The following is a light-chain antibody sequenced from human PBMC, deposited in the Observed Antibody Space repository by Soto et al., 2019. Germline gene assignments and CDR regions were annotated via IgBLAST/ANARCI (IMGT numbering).Light chain of an antibody. CDR3: QQYNSNPLT. CDR1: QSFSSW. CDR2: KTS. J-gene: IGKJ4*01. V-gene: IGKV1-5*03. Sequence: DIQMTQSPSTLSASVGDRVTITCRASQSFSSWLAWYQQKPGKAPKLLIYKTSTLESGVPSRFSGSGSGTEFTLTISSLQPDDFATYYCQQYNSNPLTCGGGTKVEIK.